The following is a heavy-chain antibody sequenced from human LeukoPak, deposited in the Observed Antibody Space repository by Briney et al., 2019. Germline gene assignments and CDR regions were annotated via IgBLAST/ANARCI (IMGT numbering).Heavy chain of an antibody. D-gene: IGHD1-26*01. Sequence: PSETLSLTCTVSGGSISSYYWSWIRQPPGKGLEWIGYIYYSGSTNYNPSLKSRVTISVDTSKNQFSLKLSSVTAADTAVYYCARQTDSGSRHDAFDSLGQGTMVTVSS. J-gene: IGHJ3*02. CDR1: GGSISSYY. CDR3: ARQTDSGSRHDAFDS. V-gene: IGHV4-59*08. CDR2: IYYSGST.